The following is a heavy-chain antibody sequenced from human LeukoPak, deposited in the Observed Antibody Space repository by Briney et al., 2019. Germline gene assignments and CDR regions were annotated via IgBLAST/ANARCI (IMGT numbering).Heavy chain of an antibody. CDR1: GYTFTNYY. CDR2: INPSGQWT. V-gene: IGHV1-46*01. CDR3: ARDNSVRDTAWWFDP. J-gene: IGHJ5*02. Sequence: ASVRVSCKAFGYTFTNYYMHWMRQAPGQGLEWMGLINPSGQWTSYAQRFQGRVTLTRDVSTSTDYLELSSLRSEDTAVYYCARDNSVRDTAWWFDPWGQGTRVTVSS. D-gene: IGHD2-21*02.